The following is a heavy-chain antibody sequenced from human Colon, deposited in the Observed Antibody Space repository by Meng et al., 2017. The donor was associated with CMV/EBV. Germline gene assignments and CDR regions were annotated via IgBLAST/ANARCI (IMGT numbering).Heavy chain of an antibody. Sequence: GGSLRLSCAASGFNFNSYAMSWVRQAPGRGLEWLSVTYSGGGNTYYADSVTGRFTISRDNSKNTLYLQMNSLRAEDTALYYCAKDQLWFGGYYGMDVWGQGTPVTVSS. CDR3: AKDQLWFGGYYGMDV. CDR2: TYSGGGNT. J-gene: IGHJ6*02. CDR1: GFNFNSYA. V-gene: IGHV3-23*03. D-gene: IGHD3-10*01.